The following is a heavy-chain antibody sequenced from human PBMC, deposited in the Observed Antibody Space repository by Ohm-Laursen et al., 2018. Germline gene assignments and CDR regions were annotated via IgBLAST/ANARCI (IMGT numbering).Heavy chain of an antibody. CDR3: ARYCIANNCYSSRYGMDV. D-gene: IGHD2-15*01. CDR2: ISTTGGST. V-gene: IGHV3-23*01. J-gene: IGHJ6*02. Sequence: GSLRLSCAASGFTFSSYAMSWARQAPGKGLEWVSAISTTGGSTYYVDSVKGRFTISRDNSRNTLYLQMNSLRAEDTALYYCARYCIANNCYSSRYGMDVWGQGTTVTVSS. CDR1: GFTFSSYA.